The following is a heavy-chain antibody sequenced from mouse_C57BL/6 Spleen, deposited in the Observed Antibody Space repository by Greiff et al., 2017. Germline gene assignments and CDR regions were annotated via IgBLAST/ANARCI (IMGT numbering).Heavy chain of an antibody. Sequence: EVKVVESGGGLVKPGGSLKLSCAASGFTFSSYTMSWVRQTPEKRLEWVATISGGGGNTYYPDSVKGRFTISRDNAKNTLYLQMSSLRSEDTALYYCARHGFITTVVAYYFDYWGQGTTLTVSS. CDR3: ARHGFITTVVAYYFDY. V-gene: IGHV5-9*01. J-gene: IGHJ2*01. CDR2: ISGGGGNT. D-gene: IGHD1-1*01. CDR1: GFTFSSYT.